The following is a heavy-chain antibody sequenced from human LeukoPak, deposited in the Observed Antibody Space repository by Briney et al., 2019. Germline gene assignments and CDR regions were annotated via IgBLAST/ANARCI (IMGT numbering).Heavy chain of an antibody. J-gene: IGHJ4*02. CDR1: GGSITSYY. V-gene: IGHV4-59*01. CDR3: ARDKRGDGYGDFDY. Sequence: SETLSLTCTVSGGSITSYYWSWIRQPPGKRLEWIGYIYYSGSTNYNPSLKSRVTMSVDTSKNQFSLRLSSVTAADTAVYYCARDKRGDGYGDFDYWGQGTLVTVSS. D-gene: IGHD5-24*01. CDR2: IYYSGST.